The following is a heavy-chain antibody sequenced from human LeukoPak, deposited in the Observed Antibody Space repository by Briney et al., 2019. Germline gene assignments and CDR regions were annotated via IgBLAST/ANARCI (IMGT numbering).Heavy chain of an antibody. D-gene: IGHD6-13*01. Sequence: GASVKVSCKASGYTFTSYGISWVRQAPGQGLEWMGWISAYNGNTNYAQKLQGRVTMTTDTSTRTAYMELRSLRSDDTAVYYCARDTSAAGFPYYSDYWGQGTLVTVSS. J-gene: IGHJ4*02. CDR2: ISAYNGNT. CDR3: ARDTSAAGFPYYSDY. CDR1: GYTFTSYG. V-gene: IGHV1-18*04.